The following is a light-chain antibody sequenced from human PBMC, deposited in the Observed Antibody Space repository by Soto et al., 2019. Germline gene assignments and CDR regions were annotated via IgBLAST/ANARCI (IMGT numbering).Light chain of an antibody. CDR3: QQYNSYPLT. J-gene: IGKJ4*01. V-gene: IGKV1-5*03. CDR1: QSISSW. CDR2: KAS. Sequence: DIQMTQSPSTLSASVGERVTITCRASQSISSWLAGYQQKPGKDPKRLIYKASTLESGLPSRFSGSGSGTDFTLTISSLQPDDFATYYCQQYNSYPLTFGRWTQLEIK.